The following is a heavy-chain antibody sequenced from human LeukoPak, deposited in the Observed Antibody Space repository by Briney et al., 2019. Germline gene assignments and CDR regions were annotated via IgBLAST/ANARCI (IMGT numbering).Heavy chain of an antibody. CDR1: GGSISSGSYY. CDR2: IYTSGST. V-gene: IGHV4-61*02. D-gene: IGHD3-3*01. CDR3: AREVEHDFWSGYLNYYYGMDV. Sequence: SQTLSLTCTVSGGSISSGSYYWSWIRQPAGKGLEWIGRIYTSGSTNYNPSLKSRVTISVDTSKNQFSLKLSSVTAADTVVYYCAREVEHDFWSGYLNYYYGMDVWGQGTTVTVSS. J-gene: IGHJ6*02.